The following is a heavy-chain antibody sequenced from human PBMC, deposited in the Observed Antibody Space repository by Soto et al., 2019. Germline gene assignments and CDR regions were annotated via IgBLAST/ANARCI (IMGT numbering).Heavy chain of an antibody. CDR3: AREGITIFGASRDYYYGMDV. Sequence: PGGSLRLSCAASGFTFSSYWMSWVRQAPGKGLEWVANIKQDGSEKYYVDSVKGRFTISRDNAKNSLYLQMNSLRAEDTAVYYCAREGITIFGASRDYYYGMDVWGQGTTVTVSS. J-gene: IGHJ6*02. D-gene: IGHD3-3*01. V-gene: IGHV3-7*01. CDR2: IKQDGSEK. CDR1: GFTFSSYW.